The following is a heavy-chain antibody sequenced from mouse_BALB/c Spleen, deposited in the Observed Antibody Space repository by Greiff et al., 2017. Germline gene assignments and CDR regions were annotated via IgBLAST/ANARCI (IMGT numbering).Heavy chain of an antibody. CDR1: GFSLTGYG. Sequence: VMLVESGPGLVAPSQSLSITCTVSGFSLTGYGVNWVRQPPGKGLEWLGMIWGDGSTDYNSALKSRLSISKDNSKSQVFLKMNSLQTDDTARYYCARDCYYGYDRFAYWGQGTLVTVSA. CDR2: IWGDGST. CDR3: ARDCYYGYDRFAY. V-gene: IGHV2-6-7*01. D-gene: IGHD2-2*01. J-gene: IGHJ3*01.